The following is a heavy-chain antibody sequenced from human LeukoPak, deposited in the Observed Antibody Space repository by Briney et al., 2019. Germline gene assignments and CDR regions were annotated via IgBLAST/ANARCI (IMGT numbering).Heavy chain of an antibody. CDR2: INPNAANT. CDR1: GYSFISNY. Sequence: ASVKVSCKASGYSFISNYIHWVRQAPGQGLEWMGIINPNAANTAYAQKFQGRVTITADESTSTAYMELSSLRSEDTAVYYCAQVTLPGIAAAGTPAGFDYWGQGTLVTVSS. CDR3: AQVTLPGIAAAGTPAGFDY. V-gene: IGHV1-46*01. D-gene: IGHD6-13*01. J-gene: IGHJ4*02.